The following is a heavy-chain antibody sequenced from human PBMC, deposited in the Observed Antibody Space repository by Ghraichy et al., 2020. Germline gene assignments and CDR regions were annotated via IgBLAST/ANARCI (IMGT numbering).Heavy chain of an antibody. CDR3: VRDSAISATPFYYGMDV. J-gene: IGHJ6*02. CDR2: IHSGGST. CDR1: GFTVSSNY. Sequence: GGSLRLSCAASGFTVSSNYMSWVRQAPGKGLEWVSLIHSGGSTYYADSLKGRFTISRDNSKNTLYLQMNSLRAEDTAVYYCVRDSAISATPFYYGMDVWGQGTTVTVSS. D-gene: IGHD3-3*01. V-gene: IGHV3-53*01.